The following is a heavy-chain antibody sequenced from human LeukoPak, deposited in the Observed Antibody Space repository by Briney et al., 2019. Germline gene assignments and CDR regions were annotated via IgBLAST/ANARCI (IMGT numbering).Heavy chain of an antibody. CDR1: GYTFTSYG. Sequence: GASVKVSCKASGYTFTSYGISWVRQAPGQGLEWMGWISTYNGNTNYAQKLQGRVTMTIDTSTSTAYMELRSLRSDDTAVYYCAREPGIAAAGRDAFDIWGQGTMVTVSS. CDR2: ISTYNGNT. J-gene: IGHJ3*02. V-gene: IGHV1-18*01. CDR3: AREPGIAAAGRDAFDI. D-gene: IGHD6-13*01.